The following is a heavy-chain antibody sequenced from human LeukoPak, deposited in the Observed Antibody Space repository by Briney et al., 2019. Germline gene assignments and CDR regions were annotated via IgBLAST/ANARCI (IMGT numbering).Heavy chain of an antibody. CDR2: VSGSGYSI. Sequence: PGGSLRLSCTASGFTFGDYAMSWVRQAPGKGPEWVSTVSGSGYSIYYADSVKGRFTISRDSSSNTLYLQMNNLRAEDTAVYYCARNIAGAGGSLTYWGQGTLLTVSS. D-gene: IGHD6-19*01. CDR3: ARNIAGAGGSLTY. J-gene: IGHJ4*02. V-gene: IGHV3-23*01. CDR1: GFTFGDYA.